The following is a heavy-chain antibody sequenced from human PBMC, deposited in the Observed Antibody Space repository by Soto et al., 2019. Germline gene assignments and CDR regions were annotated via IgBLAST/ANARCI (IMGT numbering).Heavy chain of an antibody. CDR1: GYTFFTYD. CDR2: ISTYSGDT. J-gene: IGHJ5*02. V-gene: IGHV1-18*01. Sequence: ASVKVSFKASGYTFFTYDISWLRQAPGQGLEWMGWISTYSGDTKYAQKFQGRVTMTTDTSTTTAYLELRSLRSDDTAVYYCARHHGPTTSENWFDPWGQGTLVTVSS. D-gene: IGHD5-12*01. CDR3: ARHHGPTTSENWFDP.